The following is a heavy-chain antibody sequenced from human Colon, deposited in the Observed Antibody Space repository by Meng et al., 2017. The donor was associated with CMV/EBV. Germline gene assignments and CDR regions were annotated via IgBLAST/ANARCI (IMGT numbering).Heavy chain of an antibody. Sequence: SGPTLVKPTQTLTLTYTFSGCFLNTRTVAVGWFRQPPGKALEWLALFYWYDDHRYSPSLINRLTLTRDTSKTQLVLTMTDMDPVDTATYFCARRRTIFGGFDPWGQGSLVTVSS. CDR2: FYWYDDH. V-gene: IGHV2-5*01. D-gene: IGHD3-3*02. J-gene: IGHJ5*02. CDR1: GCFLNTRTVA. CDR3: ARRRTIFGGFDP.